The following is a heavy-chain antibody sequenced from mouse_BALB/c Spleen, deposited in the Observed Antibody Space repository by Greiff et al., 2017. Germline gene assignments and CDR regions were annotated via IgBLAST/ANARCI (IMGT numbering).Heavy chain of an antibody. J-gene: IGHJ4*01. CDR3: ARTLTGTDAMDY. CDR1: GFSLSTYGIG. CDR2: IWWNDNK. Sequence: QVTLKVCGPGILQPSQTLSLTCSFSGFSLSTYGIGVGWIRQPSGKGLEWLAHIWWNDNKYYNTALKSRLTISKDTSNNQVFLKIASVDTADTATYYCARTLTGTDAMDYGGQGTSVTVSS. V-gene: IGHV8-11*01. D-gene: IGHD4-1*01.